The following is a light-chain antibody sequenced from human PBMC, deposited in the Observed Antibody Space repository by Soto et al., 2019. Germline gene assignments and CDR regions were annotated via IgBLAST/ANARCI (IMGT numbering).Light chain of an antibody. CDR1: QTVYSY. V-gene: IGKV3-11*01. Sequence: EIVLTQSPATLSLSPGERATLSCRASQTVYSYLAWYQQKPGQAPRLLIYDASNRATGITARFSGSESGTDFTLTISSLEPEDFAVYYCQQRTNWPPRWTFGQGTKVEIK. CDR2: DAS. CDR3: QQRTNWPPRWT. J-gene: IGKJ1*01.